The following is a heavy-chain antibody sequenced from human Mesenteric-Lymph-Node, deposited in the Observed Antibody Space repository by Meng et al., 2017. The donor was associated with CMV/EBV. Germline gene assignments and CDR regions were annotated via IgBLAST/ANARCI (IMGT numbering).Heavy chain of an antibody. J-gene: IGHJ4*02. Sequence: GESLKISCAASGFSFGSYWMSWVRQAPGKGLEWVSYISSSGTMKYYADSVKGRFSIFRDNARNSLYLQINSLRAEDTAVYYCARDHDFWSGYYDWGQGTLVTVSS. D-gene: IGHD3-3*01. CDR3: ARDHDFWSGYYD. CDR2: ISSSGTMK. CDR1: GFSFGSYW. V-gene: IGHV3-48*04.